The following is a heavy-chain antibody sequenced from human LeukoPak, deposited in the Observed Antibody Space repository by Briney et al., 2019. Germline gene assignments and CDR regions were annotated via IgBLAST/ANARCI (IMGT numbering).Heavy chain of an antibody. J-gene: IGHJ4*02. CDR1: GFTFSDYY. D-gene: IGHD4-17*01. Sequence: GGSLRLSCAASGFTFSDYYMTWIRQAPGKGLEWLSYISGSGTTIYYADSVKGRFTISRDNAKNSLFLQLSSLRAEDTAVYYCARWTTLTTKALDYWGQGTLVTVS. CDR3: ARWTTLTTKALDY. V-gene: IGHV3-11*04. CDR2: ISGSGTTI.